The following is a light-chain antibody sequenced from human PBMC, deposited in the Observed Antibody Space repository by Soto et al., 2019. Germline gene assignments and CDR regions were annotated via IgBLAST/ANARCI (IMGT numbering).Light chain of an antibody. CDR2: GAS. V-gene: IGKV3-20*01. CDR1: QNISSNF. CDR3: QQYGSSFGVT. Sequence: EIVLTQSPGTLSLSPGERATLSCRASQNISSNFLAWYQQKPGQPPRLLIYGASNRATCIPYRFSGNGSGTDFTLTSSRLEPEDFAVYYCQQYGSSFGVTCDQWTRLEIK. J-gene: IGKJ5*01.